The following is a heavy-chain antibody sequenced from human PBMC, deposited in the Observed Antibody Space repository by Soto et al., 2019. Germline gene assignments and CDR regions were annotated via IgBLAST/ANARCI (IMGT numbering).Heavy chain of an antibody. J-gene: IGHJ4*02. D-gene: IGHD6-13*01. CDR3: ARDIIAAAGIKLPIDY. CDR1: GFTFSSYA. CDR2: ISYDGSNK. V-gene: IGHV3-30-3*01. Sequence: QVQLVESGGGVVQPGRSLRLSCAASGFTFSSYAMHWVRQAPGKGLEWVAVISYDGSNKYYADSVKGRFTISRDNSKNTLYLQMNSLRAEDTAVYYCARDIIAAAGIKLPIDYWGQGTLVTVSS.